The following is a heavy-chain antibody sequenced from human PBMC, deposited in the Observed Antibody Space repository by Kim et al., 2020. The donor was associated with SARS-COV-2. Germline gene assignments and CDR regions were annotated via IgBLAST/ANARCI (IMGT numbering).Heavy chain of an antibody. CDR2: ISYDGSNK. Sequence: GGSLRLSCAASGSTFSSYGMHSVRQAPGKGLEWVAVISYDGSNKYYADSVKGRFTISRDNSKNTLYLQMNSLRAEDTAVYYCAKEYYVDTAMANHFDYWGQRTLVTVSS. J-gene: IGHJ4*02. D-gene: IGHD5-18*01. CDR1: GSTFSSYG. CDR3: AKEYYVDTAMANHFDY. V-gene: IGHV3-30*18.